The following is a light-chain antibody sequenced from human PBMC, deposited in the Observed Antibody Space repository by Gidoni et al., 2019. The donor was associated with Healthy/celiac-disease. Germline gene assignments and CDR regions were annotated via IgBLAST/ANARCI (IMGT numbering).Light chain of an antibody. CDR1: QSISSY. CDR2: AAS. CDR3: QQSYSTPWT. V-gene: IGKV1-39*01. J-gene: IGKJ1*01. Sequence: EIQMPQSPPSLSASVGDRVTITCRASQSISSYLNWYQQKPGKAPKLLIYAASSLQSGVPSRFSGSGSGTDFTLTISSLQPEDFATYYCQQSYSTPWTFGQGTKVEIK.